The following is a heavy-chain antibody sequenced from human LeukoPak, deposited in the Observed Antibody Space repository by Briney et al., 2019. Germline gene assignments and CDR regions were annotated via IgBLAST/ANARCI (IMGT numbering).Heavy chain of an antibody. CDR2: ILDDGSNK. V-gene: IGHV3-30*18. D-gene: IGHD3-22*01. CDR1: GFTFSSYG. Sequence: GGSLRLSCAASGFTFSSYGMHWVRQVPGKGLEWVAVILDDGSNKYYADSVKGRFTISRDNSKNTLYLQMNSLRAEDTAVYYCAKVRVGYYDSSGLRKNWFDPWGQGTLVTVST. J-gene: IGHJ5*02. CDR3: AKVRVGYYDSSGLRKNWFDP.